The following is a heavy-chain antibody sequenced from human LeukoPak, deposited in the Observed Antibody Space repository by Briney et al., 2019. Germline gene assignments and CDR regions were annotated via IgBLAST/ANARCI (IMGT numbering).Heavy chain of an antibody. CDR1: GYTFTGYY. J-gene: IGHJ3*02. CDR3: ARVRWGVRSSGQAGVAFDI. D-gene: IGHD3-22*01. V-gene: IGHV1-2*02. Sequence: ASVKVSCKASGYTFTGYYMHWVRQAPGQGLEWMGWINPNSGGTNYAQKFQGRVTMTRDTSISTAYMELSRLRSDDTAVYYCARVRWGVRSSGQAGVAFDIWGQGTMVTVSS. CDR2: INPNSGGT.